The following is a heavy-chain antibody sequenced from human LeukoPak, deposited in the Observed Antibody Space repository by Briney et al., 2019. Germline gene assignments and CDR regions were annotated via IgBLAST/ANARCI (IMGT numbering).Heavy chain of an antibody. CDR1: GGSFSGYY. CDR2: INHSGST. CDR3: ASHGGIAARNFDY. J-gene: IGHJ4*02. V-gene: IGHV4-34*01. Sequence: PSDTLSLTCAVYGGSFSGYYWSWIRQPPGKGLEWIGEINHSGSTNYNPSLKSRVTISVDTSKNQFSLKLSSVTAADTAVYYCASHGGIAARNFDYWGQGTLVTVSS. D-gene: IGHD6-13*01.